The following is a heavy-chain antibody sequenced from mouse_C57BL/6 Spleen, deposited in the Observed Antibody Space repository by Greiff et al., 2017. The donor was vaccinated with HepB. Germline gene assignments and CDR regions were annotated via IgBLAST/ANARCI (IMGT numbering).Heavy chain of an antibody. CDR1: GFTFSSYG. J-gene: IGHJ4*01. CDR2: ISSGGSYT. Sequence: EVQRVESGGDLVKPGGSLKLSCAASGFTFSSYGMSWVRQTPDKRLEWVATISSGGSYTYYPNSVKGRFTISRDNATNTLYLQMSSLKSEETAMYYCARQGGNYRGYAMDYWGQGTSVTVSS. D-gene: IGHD2-1*01. CDR3: ARQGGNYRGYAMDY. V-gene: IGHV5-6*01.